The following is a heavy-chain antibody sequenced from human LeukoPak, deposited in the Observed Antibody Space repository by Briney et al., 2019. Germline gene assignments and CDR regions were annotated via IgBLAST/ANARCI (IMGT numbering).Heavy chain of an antibody. CDR2: INHSGST. CDR1: GGSFSGYY. Sequence: SETLSLTCAVYGGSFSGYYWSWIRQPPGKGLEWIGEINHSGSTNYNPSLKSRVTISVDTSKNQFSLKLSSVTAADTAVYYCARRWNARLYNWFDPWGQGTLVTVSS. D-gene: IGHD1-1*01. CDR3: ARRWNARLYNWFDP. J-gene: IGHJ5*02. V-gene: IGHV4-34*01.